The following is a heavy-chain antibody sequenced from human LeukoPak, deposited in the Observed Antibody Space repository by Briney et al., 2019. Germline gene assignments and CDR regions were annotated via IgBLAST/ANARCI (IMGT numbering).Heavy chain of an antibody. J-gene: IGHJ4*02. V-gene: IGHV3-30*18. D-gene: IGHD5-12*01. CDR2: ISYDGSNK. CDR1: RFTFSSYD. Sequence: PGGSLRLSCAASRFTFSSYDMHWVRQAPGKGLEWVAVISYDGSNKYYADSVKGRFTISRDNSKNTLYLQMNSLRAEDTAVYYCAKDPRPSIVATYAVYYFDYWGQGTLVTVSS. CDR3: AKDPRPSIVATYAVYYFDY.